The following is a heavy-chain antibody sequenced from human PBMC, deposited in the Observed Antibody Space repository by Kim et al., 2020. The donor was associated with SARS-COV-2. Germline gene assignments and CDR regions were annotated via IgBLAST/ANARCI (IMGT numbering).Heavy chain of an antibody. CDR3: AREEWGGAGPRYFDWSTTHYYYGMNV. D-gene: IGHD3-9*01. CDR1: GFTFSSYS. CDR2: ISSSSSYI. V-gene: IGHV3-21*01. J-gene: IGHJ6*02. Sequence: GGSLRLSCAASGFTFSSYSMNWVRQAPGKGLEWVSSISSSSSYIYYADSVKGRFTISRDNAKNSLYLQMNSLRAEDTAVYYCAREEWGGAGPRYFDWSTTHYYYGMNVWGQGTTVTVSS.